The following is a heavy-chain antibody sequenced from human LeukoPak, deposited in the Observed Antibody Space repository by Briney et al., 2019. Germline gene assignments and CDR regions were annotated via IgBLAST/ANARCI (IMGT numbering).Heavy chain of an antibody. Sequence: GGSLRLSCAASGFTFSSYSVNWVRQAPGKGLEWVAVIWYDGSNKYYADSVKGRFTISRDNSKNTLYLQMNSLRAEDTAVYYCAREGTGDWRYFDYWGQGTLVTVSS. CDR1: GFTFSSYS. J-gene: IGHJ4*02. D-gene: IGHD7-27*01. V-gene: IGHV3-33*08. CDR2: IWYDGSNK. CDR3: AREGTGDWRYFDY.